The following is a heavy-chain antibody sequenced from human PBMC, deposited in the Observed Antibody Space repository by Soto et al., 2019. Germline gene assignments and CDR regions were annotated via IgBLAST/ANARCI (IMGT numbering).Heavy chain of an antibody. D-gene: IGHD3-10*01. V-gene: IGHV3-30-3*01. Sequence: PGGSLRLSCAASGFTFSSYVMHWVRQAPGKGLEWVAVISYDGSNQYYADSVKGRFTISRDNSKNTLYLQMNSLRAEDTAVYYCARDVQAVKLLWSLPHDYWGQGTLVTVSS. CDR3: ARDVQAVKLLWSLPHDY. CDR1: GFTFSSYV. J-gene: IGHJ4*02. CDR2: ISYDGSNQ.